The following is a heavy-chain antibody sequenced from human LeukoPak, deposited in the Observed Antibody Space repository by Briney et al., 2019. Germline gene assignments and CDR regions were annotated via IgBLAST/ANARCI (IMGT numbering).Heavy chain of an antibody. CDR1: EFTFSTYW. V-gene: IGHV3-74*01. CDR3: ARDRGTYGVLNY. CDR2: INTDASST. D-gene: IGHD3-3*01. J-gene: IGHJ4*02. Sequence: GGSLRLFCVASEFTFSTYWMYWVRQAPGKGLVWVSRINTDASSTTYADSVKGRFTISRDNAKNTLYLQMNSLRAEDTAVYYCARDRGTYGVLNYWGQGTLVSVSS.